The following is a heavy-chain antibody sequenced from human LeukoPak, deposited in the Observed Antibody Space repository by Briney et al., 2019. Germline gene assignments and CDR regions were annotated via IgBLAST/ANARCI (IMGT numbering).Heavy chain of an antibody. CDR1: GGPISRDY. D-gene: IGHD3-10*01. Sequence: PSETLSLTCTVSGGPISRDYWSWIRQPPGKGLEWIGYIYYSGSTNYNPSLKSRVTISVDTSKNQCSLNLSSVTAADTAVDYCARGSVTSDYWGQGTLVTVSS. J-gene: IGHJ4*02. CDR2: IYYSGST. CDR3: ARGSVTSDY. V-gene: IGHV4-59*01.